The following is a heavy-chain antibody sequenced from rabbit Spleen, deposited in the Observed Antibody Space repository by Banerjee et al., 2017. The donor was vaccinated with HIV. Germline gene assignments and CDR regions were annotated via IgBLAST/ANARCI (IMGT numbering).Heavy chain of an antibody. Sequence: QEQLEESGGGLVKPEGSLTLTCKASGFSFSDRDVMCWVGKAPGKGLEWIACINTAPGKAVYASWAKGRFTISKTSSTAVTLQMTSLTAAYTATYFCARGVFYGGLDNYYFNLWGPGTLVTVS. V-gene: IGHV1S45*01. D-gene: IGHD4-2*01. J-gene: IGHJ4*01. CDR1: GFSFSDRDV. CDR2: INTAPGKA. CDR3: ARGVFYGGLDNYYFNL.